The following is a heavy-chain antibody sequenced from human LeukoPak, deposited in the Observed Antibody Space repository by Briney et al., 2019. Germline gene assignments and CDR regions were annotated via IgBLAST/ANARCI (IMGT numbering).Heavy chain of an antibody. J-gene: IGHJ3*02. D-gene: IGHD3-3*01. CDR2: IYYSGST. V-gene: IGHV4-59*08. CDR3: ARHKIKNLTYYDFWSGPDSDAFDI. CDR1: GDSISSYY. Sequence: SETLSLTCTVSGDSISSYYWSWIRQPPGKGLEWIGYIYYSGSTNYNPSLKSRVTISVDTSKNQFSLKLSSVTAADTAAYYCARHKIKNLTYYDFWSGPDSDAFDIWGQGTMVTVSS.